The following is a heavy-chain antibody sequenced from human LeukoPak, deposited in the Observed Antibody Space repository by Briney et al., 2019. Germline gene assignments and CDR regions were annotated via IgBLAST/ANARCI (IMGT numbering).Heavy chain of an antibody. Sequence: GGSLRLSCAASGFTFDDYAMRWVRQAPGKGLEWVSGISWNSGRIDYADSVKGRFTISRDNAKNSLYLQMNSLRAEDTAVYYCARGLNWKYGWIDPWGQGTLVTVSS. CDR1: GFTFDDYA. CDR2: ISWNSGRI. J-gene: IGHJ5*02. CDR3: ARGLNWKYGWIDP. D-gene: IGHD1-7*01. V-gene: IGHV3-9*01.